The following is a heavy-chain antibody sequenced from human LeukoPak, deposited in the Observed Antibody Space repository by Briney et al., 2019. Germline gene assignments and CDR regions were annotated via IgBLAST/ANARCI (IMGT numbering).Heavy chain of an antibody. CDR1: GYTFTGYY. V-gene: IGHV1-2*06. CDR2: VNPNSGGT. CDR3: ARECPYSSSWGMTDAFDI. D-gene: IGHD6-13*01. J-gene: IGHJ3*02. Sequence: ASVKVSCKASGYTFTGYYMHWVRQAPGQGLEWMGRVNPNSGGTNYAQKFQGRVTMTRDTFISTAYMELSRLRSDDTAVYYCARECPYSSSWGMTDAFDIWGQGTMVTVSS.